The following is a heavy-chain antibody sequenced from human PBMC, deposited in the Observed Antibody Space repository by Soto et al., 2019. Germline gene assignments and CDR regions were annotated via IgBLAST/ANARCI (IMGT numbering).Heavy chain of an antibody. CDR2: ISWNSGSI. CDR1: GFTFDDYA. CDR3: AKAKGPAAMYGVDY. V-gene: IGHV3-9*01. J-gene: IGHJ4*02. Sequence: PGGSLRLSCAASGFTFDDYAMHWVRQAPGKGLEWVSGISWNSGSIGYADSVKGRFTISRDNAKNSLYLQMNSLRAEDTALYYCAKAKGPAAMYGVDYWGQGTLVTVSS. D-gene: IGHD2-2*01.